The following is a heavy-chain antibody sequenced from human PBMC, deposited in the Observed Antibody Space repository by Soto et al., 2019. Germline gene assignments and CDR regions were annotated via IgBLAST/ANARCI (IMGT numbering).Heavy chain of an antibody. V-gene: IGHV1-69*13. D-gene: IGHD1-26*01. CDR1: GGTFSSYA. CDR2: IIPIFGTA. Sequence: ASVKVSCKASGGTFSSYAISWVRQAPGQGLEWMGGIIPIFGTANYAQKFQGRVTITADESTSTAYMELSSLRSEDTAVYYCARGAISYYYYYYGMDVWGQGTTVTVSS. CDR3: ARGAISYYYYYYGMDV. J-gene: IGHJ6*02.